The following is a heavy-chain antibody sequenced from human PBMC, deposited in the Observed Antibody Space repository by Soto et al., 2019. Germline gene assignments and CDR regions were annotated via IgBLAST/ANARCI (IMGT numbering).Heavy chain of an antibody. V-gene: IGHV3-30*18. CDR2: ISYDGSNK. CDR1: GFTFSSYG. CDR3: AKDQGLRYFDSGPVVRGMDV. D-gene: IGHD3-9*01. J-gene: IGHJ6*02. Sequence: PGGSLRLSCAASGFTFSSYGMHWVRQAPGKGLGWVAVISYDGSNKYYADSVKGRFTISRDNSKNTLYLQMNSLRAEDTAVYYCAKDQGLRYFDSGPVVRGMDVWGQGTTVTVSS.